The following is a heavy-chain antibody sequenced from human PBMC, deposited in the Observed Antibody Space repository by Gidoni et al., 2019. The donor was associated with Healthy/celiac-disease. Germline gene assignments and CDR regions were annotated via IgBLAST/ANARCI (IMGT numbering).Heavy chain of an antibody. Sequence: EVQLVESGGGLVKPGGSLRLSCAASGFTFSNACMSWVRQAPGKGLEWVGRIKSKTDGGTTDYAAPVKGRFTISRDDSKNTLYLQMNSLKTEDTAVYYCTTDDYDSSGYTIDYWGQGTLVTVSS. J-gene: IGHJ4*02. V-gene: IGHV3-15*01. CDR3: TTDDYDSSGYTIDY. CDR1: GFTFSNAC. D-gene: IGHD3-22*01. CDR2: IKSKTDGGTT.